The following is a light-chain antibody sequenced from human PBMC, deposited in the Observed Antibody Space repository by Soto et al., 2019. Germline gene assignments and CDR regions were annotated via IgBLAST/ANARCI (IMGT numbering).Light chain of an antibody. CDR3: SSYTGNAGILYV. V-gene: IGLV2-8*01. Sequence: QSALIQPPSASGSPGQSVAISCTGTSSDVGAYNYVSWYQLHPGKAPKLIISEVTKRPSGVPDRFSGSKSGNTASLTVSGLLADDEADYHCSSYTGNAGILYVFGSGTKLTVL. J-gene: IGLJ1*01. CDR1: SSDVGAYNY. CDR2: EVT.